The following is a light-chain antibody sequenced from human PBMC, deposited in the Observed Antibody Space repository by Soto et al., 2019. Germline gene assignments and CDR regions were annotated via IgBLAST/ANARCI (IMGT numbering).Light chain of an antibody. CDR3: QQYGSSRT. CDR1: QSVSSSY. V-gene: IGKV3-20*01. Sequence: ALTQSPGTLSLSQGERATLSCRASQSVSSSYLAWYQQKPGQAPRLLIYGASSRAPGIPDTFSGSGSGTDFTLTISRLEPEDFAVYYCQQYGSSRTFGQGTKVDI. CDR2: GAS. J-gene: IGKJ1*01.